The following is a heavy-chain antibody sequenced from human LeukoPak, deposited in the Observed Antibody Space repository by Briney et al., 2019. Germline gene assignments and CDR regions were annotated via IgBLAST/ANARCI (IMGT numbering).Heavy chain of an antibody. CDR2: INAGNGNT. CDR3: ARGVQLWWSHIGDY. J-gene: IGHJ4*02. V-gene: IGHV1-3*01. CDR1: GYTFTSYA. D-gene: IGHD5-18*01. Sequence: ASVKVSCKASGYTFTSYAMHWVRQAPGQRLEWMGWINAGNGNTKYSQKFQGRVTITRDTSASTAYMELSSLRSEDTAVYYCARGVQLWWSHIGDYWGQGTLVTVSS.